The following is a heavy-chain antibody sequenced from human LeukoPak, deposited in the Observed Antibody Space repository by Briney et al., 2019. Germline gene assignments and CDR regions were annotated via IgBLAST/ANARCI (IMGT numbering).Heavy chain of an antibody. Sequence: GGSLRLSCAASGCTLSNAWRSWVRQAPGKGLEWVGRIKSKTDGGTTDYAAPVKGRFTISRYDSKNTLYLQMNSLKSEDTAVYDCATKLEWYFDLWGRGTLVTVSS. V-gene: IGHV3-15*01. D-gene: IGHD1-7*01. CDR2: IKSKTDGGTT. CDR3: ATKLEWYFDL. J-gene: IGHJ2*01. CDR1: GCTLSNAW.